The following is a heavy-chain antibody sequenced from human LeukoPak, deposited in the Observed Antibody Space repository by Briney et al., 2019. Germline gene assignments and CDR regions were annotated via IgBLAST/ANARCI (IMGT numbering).Heavy chain of an antibody. Sequence: SETLSLTCTVSGGSISSSSYYWGWIRQPPGKGLEWIGSIYYSGSTNYNPSLKSRVTISVDTSKNQFSLKLSSVTAADTAVYYCATHRGYADPFDYWGQGTLVTVSS. V-gene: IGHV4-39*07. D-gene: IGHD5-18*01. CDR2: IYYSGST. J-gene: IGHJ4*02. CDR3: ATHRGYADPFDY. CDR1: GGSISSSSYY.